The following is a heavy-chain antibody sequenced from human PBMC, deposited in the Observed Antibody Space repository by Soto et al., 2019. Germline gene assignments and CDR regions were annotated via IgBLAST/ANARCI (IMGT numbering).Heavy chain of an antibody. D-gene: IGHD2-15*01. V-gene: IGHV4-34*01. CDR1: GGSFSGYY. CDR3: ARGLSPRYCSGGSCLTKNWFDP. J-gene: IGHJ5*02. CDR2: INHSGST. Sequence: SETLSLTCAVYGGSFSGYYWSWIRQPPGKGLEWIGEINHSGSTNYNPSLKSRVTISVDTSKNQFSLKLSSVTAADTAVYYCARGLSPRYCSGGSCLTKNWFDPWGQGTLVTVSS.